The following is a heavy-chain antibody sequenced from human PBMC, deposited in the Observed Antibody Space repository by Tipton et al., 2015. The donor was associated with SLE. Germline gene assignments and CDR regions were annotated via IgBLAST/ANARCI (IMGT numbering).Heavy chain of an antibody. J-gene: IGHJ6*02. CDR1: GFTFSSYG. V-gene: IGHV3-30*02. CDR3: AKDHSGWYGMDV. CDR2: IRYDGSNK. Sequence: SLRLSCAASGFTFSSYGMHWVRQAPGKGLEWVAFIRYDGSNKYYADSVKGRFTISRDNSKNTMYLQMNSLRAEDTAVYYCAKDHSGWYGMDVWGQGTTVTVSS. D-gene: IGHD6-19*01.